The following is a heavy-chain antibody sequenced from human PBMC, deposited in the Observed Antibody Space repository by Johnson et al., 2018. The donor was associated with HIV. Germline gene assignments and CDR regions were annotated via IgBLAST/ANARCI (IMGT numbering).Heavy chain of an antibody. Sequence: VHLVESGGGLVQPGGSLRLSCAASGFTFSSYWMTWVRQAPGKGLEWVANIKQDGSEKYYADSVKGRFTISRDNSKNTLYLQMNSLRAEDTAVYYCAKEQPARAFDIWGQGTMVTVSS. D-gene: IGHD5-18*01. V-gene: IGHV3-7*04. CDR1: GFTFSSYW. CDR2: IKQDGSEK. CDR3: AKEQPARAFDI. J-gene: IGHJ3*02.